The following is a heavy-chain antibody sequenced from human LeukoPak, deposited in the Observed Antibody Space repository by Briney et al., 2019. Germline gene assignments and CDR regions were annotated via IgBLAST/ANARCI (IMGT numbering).Heavy chain of an antibody. V-gene: IGHV1-3*01. CDR1: GYTYTSYA. Sequence: ASVKVSCKASGYTYTSYAMHWVRQAPGQRLEWLGWINAGNGNTKYSQKFQGRVTITRDTSASTAYMELSSLRSEDTAVYYCARDLGPATAIPFDYWGQGTLVTVSS. CDR3: ARDLGPATAIPFDY. J-gene: IGHJ4*02. CDR2: INAGNGNT. D-gene: IGHD2-21*02.